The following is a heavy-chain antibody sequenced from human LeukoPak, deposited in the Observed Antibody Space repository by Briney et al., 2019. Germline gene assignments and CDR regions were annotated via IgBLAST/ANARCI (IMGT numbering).Heavy chain of an antibody. D-gene: IGHD5-18*01. V-gene: IGHV3-48*04. CDR2: ISSSSSTI. CDR3: ARPAAMDYTWFDP. J-gene: IGHJ5*02. CDR1: GFTVSSNY. Sequence: PGGSLRLSCAASGFTVSSNYISWVRQAPGKGLEWVSYISSSSSTIYYADSVKGRFPISRDTAKNSLYLQMTSLRAEDTAVYYCARPAAMDYTWFDPWGQGTLVTVSS.